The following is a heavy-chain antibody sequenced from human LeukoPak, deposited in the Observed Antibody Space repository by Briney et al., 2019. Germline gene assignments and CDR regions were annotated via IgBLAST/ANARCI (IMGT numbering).Heavy chain of an antibody. Sequence: GASVKVSCKASGYTFTGYYMHWVRQAPGQGLEWMGWISAYNGNTNYAQKLQGRVTMTTDTSTSTAYMELRSLRSDDTAVYYCARTETNYGDLSGYYDSSGYYYVDYWGQGTLVTVSS. CDR1: GYTFTGYY. V-gene: IGHV1-18*04. D-gene: IGHD3-22*01. J-gene: IGHJ4*02. CDR3: ARTETNYGDLSGYYDSSGYYYVDY. CDR2: ISAYNGNT.